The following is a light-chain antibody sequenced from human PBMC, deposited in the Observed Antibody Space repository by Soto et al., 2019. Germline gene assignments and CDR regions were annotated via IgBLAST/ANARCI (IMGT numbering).Light chain of an antibody. CDR1: QSVTTY. CDR2: GAS. J-gene: IGKJ1*01. V-gene: IGKV3-15*01. Sequence: MTQSPSTLSASVGERVTITCRASQSVTTYLAWYQQKPGKAPRLLIYGASTRATGIPARFSGSGSGTEFTLTISSLQSEDFAVYYCQQYNNWPRTFGQGTKVEIK. CDR3: QQYNNWPRT.